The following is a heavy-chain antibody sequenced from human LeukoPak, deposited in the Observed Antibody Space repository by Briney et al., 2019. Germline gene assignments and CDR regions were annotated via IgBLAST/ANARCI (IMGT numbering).Heavy chain of an antibody. Sequence: SETLSLTCTVSGGSISSYYWSWIRQSAGKGLEWIGRIYTSGSTNYNPSLKSRVTMSVDTSKNQFSLKLSSVTAADTAVYYCASDPSNYYYMDVWGKGTTVTVSS. V-gene: IGHV4-4*07. CDR2: IYTSGST. CDR1: GGSISSYY. CDR3: ASDPSNYYYMDV. J-gene: IGHJ6*03.